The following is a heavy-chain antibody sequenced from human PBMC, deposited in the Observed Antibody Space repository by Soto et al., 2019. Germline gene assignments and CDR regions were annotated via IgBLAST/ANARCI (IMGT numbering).Heavy chain of an antibody. CDR1: GFTFSIYA. J-gene: IGHJ5*02. Sequence: WGSRRLSGAASGFTFSIYAISWVRQAPGKGLEWVSVISGNGGSTYYADSVKGRFTISRDNSKNRLYLQMNSMQAKPTAVYYFAKKGFDAATGYNCFDTWGKGYMVRVSS. V-gene: IGHV3-23*01. CDR3: AKKGFDAATGYNCFDT. CDR2: ISGNGGST. D-gene: IGHD6-13*01.